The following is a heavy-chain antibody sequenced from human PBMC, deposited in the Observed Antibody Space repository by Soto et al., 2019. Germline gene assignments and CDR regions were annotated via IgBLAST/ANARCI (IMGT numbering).Heavy chain of an antibody. Sequence: PGGSLRLSCVGTGLNFDDFAMHWVRQAPGKGLEWVSGITWNSRVLAYADSVKGRFTISRDNASNSLYLQMDSLRDEDTALYYCEKARYDFGSPYYFDSWGQGTPVPVSS. D-gene: IGHD3-3*01. CDR3: EKARYDFGSPYYFDS. CDR1: GLNFDDFA. J-gene: IGHJ4*02. CDR2: ITWNSRVL. V-gene: IGHV3-9*01.